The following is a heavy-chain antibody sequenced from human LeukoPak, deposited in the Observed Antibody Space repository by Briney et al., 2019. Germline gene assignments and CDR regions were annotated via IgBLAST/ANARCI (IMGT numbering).Heavy chain of an antibody. D-gene: IGHD4-17*01. V-gene: IGHV4-4*07. J-gene: IGHJ5*02. CDR1: GNSFGDYY. CDR2: IYTSGST. CDR3: TRDTGTTGEVKFDP. Sequence: PSETLSLTCTVSGNSFGDYYWSWIRQPAGKGLEWIGRIYTSGSTTYNPSLKSRVTMSVDTSKSQFSLDLMSVTAADTAVYYCTRDTGTTGEVKFDPWGQGTLVTVSS.